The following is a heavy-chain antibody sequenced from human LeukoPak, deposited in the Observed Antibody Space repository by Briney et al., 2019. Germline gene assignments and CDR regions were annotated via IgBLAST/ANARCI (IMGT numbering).Heavy chain of an antibody. J-gene: IGHJ4*02. CDR2: INHSGST. CDR1: GGSFSGYY. CDR3: ARYGRIGSTS. V-gene: IGHV4-34*01. D-gene: IGHD2-2*01. Sequence: SETLSLTCAAYGGSFSGYYWSWIRQPPGKGLEWIGEINHSGSTNYNPSLKSRVTISVDTSKNQFSLKLSSVTAADTAVYYCARYGRIGSTSWGQGTLVTVSS.